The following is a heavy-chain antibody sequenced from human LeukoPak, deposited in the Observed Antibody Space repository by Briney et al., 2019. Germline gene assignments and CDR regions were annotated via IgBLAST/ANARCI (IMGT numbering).Heavy chain of an antibody. CDR1: GFTFSNYS. J-gene: IGHJ4*02. V-gene: IGHV3-48*01. CDR3: ARDRYSSSSLDF. Sequence: GGSLRLSCAASGFTFSNYSMNWVRQAPGKGLEWVSYISRSSSTTYYADSVKGRFTISRDNAKNSLYLQMSSLRAEDTAVYYCARDRYSSSSLDFWGQGTLVTVSS. CDR2: ISRSSSTT. D-gene: IGHD6-6*01.